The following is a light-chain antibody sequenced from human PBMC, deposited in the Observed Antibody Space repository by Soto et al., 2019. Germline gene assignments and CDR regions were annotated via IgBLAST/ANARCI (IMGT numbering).Light chain of an antibody. Sequence: DFKMTQSPSAMSASVGAKVTITCRASQAISNYLAWFQQKPGKVPERLIFGASSLQSGVPSRFSGRGYGTEFTLTISSLQPEDFATYYCLQHNTYPRTFGQGTKVEVK. V-gene: IGKV1-17*03. CDR1: QAISNY. CDR2: GAS. CDR3: LQHNTYPRT. J-gene: IGKJ1*01.